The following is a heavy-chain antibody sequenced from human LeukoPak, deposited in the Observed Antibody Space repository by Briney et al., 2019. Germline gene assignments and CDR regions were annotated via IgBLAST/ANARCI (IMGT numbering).Heavy chain of an antibody. Sequence: GASVKVSCKASGYTFTNYYMHWVRQAPGQGLEWMGIINPSGGSTSYAQKFQGRVTMTRDTSTSTVYMELSSLRSEDTAVYYCATYRRDYYGSGSYSIMGGYWGQGTLVTVSS. D-gene: IGHD3-10*01. CDR3: ATYRRDYYGSGSYSIMGGY. CDR2: INPSGGST. V-gene: IGHV1-46*01. CDR1: GYTFTNYY. J-gene: IGHJ4*02.